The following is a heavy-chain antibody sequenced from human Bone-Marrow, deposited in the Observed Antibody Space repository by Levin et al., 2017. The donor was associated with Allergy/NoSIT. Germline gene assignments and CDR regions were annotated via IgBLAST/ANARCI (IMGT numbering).Heavy chain of an antibody. J-gene: IGHJ3*02. CDR2: ISTNNGDP. Sequence: ASVKVSCKGSGYTFTSHALNWVRQVPGQGLEWMGWISTNNGDPTYAQDFTGRFVFTLDTFASTAYLQISSLKAEDTAVYYCARDREWSGWSGDAFDIWGQGTMVSVSA. CDR1: GYTFTSHA. CDR3: ARDREWSGWSGDAFDI. D-gene: IGHD6-19*01. V-gene: IGHV7-4-1*02.